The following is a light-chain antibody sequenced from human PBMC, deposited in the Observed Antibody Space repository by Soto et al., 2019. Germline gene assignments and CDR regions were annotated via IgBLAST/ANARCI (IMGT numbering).Light chain of an antibody. CDR2: GAS. Sequence: EIVMTQSPATLSVSPGERATLSCRASQSVSSNLAWYQQKPGQAPSLLIYGASTRATGIPARFSGSGSGTEFTLTISSLQSEDFEVYYCQQYNNWPPPFGQGTRLEIK. V-gene: IGKV3-15*01. CDR3: QQYNNWPPP. CDR1: QSVSSN. J-gene: IGKJ5*01.